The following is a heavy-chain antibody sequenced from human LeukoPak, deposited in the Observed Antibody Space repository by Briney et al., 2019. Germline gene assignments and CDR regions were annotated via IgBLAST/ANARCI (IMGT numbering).Heavy chain of an antibody. CDR3: TIDPPYCTNGVCSEGDY. Sequence: GGSLRLSCAASGFTFSNAWMSWVRQAPGKGLEWVGRIKSITDGGTTDYAAPVKGRFTISRDDSKNTLYLQMNSLKTEDTAVYYCTIDPPYCTNGVCSEGDYWGQGTMVTVSS. V-gene: IGHV3-15*01. CDR2: IKSITDGGTT. J-gene: IGHJ4*02. D-gene: IGHD2-8*01. CDR1: GFTFSNAW.